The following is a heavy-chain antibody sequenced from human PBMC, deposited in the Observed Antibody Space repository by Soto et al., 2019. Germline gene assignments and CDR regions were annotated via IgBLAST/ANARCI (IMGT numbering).Heavy chain of an antibody. CDR1: GVSSSSYY. V-gene: IGHV4-59*08. Sequence: SETLSLTCSVSGVSSSSYYWSWIRQPPGKGLEWIGYIYYSGSTNYNPSLKSRVTISVDTSKNQFSLKLSSVTAADTAVYYCARHVTLTAARFDPWGQGTLVTVSS. CDR3: ARHVTLTAARFDP. J-gene: IGHJ5*02. CDR2: IYYSGST. D-gene: IGHD6-25*01.